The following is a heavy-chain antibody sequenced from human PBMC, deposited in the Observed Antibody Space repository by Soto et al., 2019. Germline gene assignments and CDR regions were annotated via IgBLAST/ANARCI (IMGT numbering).Heavy chain of an antibody. V-gene: IGHV4-28*01. Sequence: WWGFIRQPPGKGLEWIGYIYYSGSTYYNPSLKSRVTMSVDTSKNQFSLKLSSVTAVDTAVYYCARNKYYYDSSGYYLDAFDIWGQGTMVTVSS. CDR3: ARNKYYYDSSGYYLDAFDI. D-gene: IGHD3-22*01. CDR2: IYYSGST. J-gene: IGHJ3*02. CDR1: W.